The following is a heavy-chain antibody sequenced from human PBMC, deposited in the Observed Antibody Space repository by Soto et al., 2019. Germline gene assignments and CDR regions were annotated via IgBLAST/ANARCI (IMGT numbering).Heavy chain of an antibody. CDR1: GGSFSGYY. J-gene: IGHJ4*02. CDR2: INHSGST. D-gene: IGHD2-2*01. V-gene: IGHV4-34*01. CDR3: AARPNCSSTSCYFFDY. Sequence: SETLSLTCAVYGGSFSGYYWSWIRQPPGKGLEWIGEINHSGSTNYNPSLKSQVTISVDTSKNQFSLKLSSVTAADTAVYYCAARPNCSSTSCYFFDYWGQGTLVTVSS.